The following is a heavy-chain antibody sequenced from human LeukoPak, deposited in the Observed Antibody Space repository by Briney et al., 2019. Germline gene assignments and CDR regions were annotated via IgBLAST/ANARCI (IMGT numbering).Heavy chain of an antibody. Sequence: GGSLRLSCAASGFTFSSYWMSWVRQAPGKGLEWVANIKQDGSEKYYVDSVKGRFTISRDNAKNSLYLQMNSLRAEDTAVYYCTRDGDTVLTRGYYYYMDVWGKGTTVTVSS. CDR2: IKQDGSEK. CDR3: TRDGDTVLTRGYYYYMDV. CDR1: GFTFSSYW. D-gene: IGHD3-10*01. V-gene: IGHV3-7*01. J-gene: IGHJ6*03.